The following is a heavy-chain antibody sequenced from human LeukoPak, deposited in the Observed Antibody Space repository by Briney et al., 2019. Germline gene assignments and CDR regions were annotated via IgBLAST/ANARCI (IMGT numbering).Heavy chain of an antibody. CDR3: ARGVAGANLMLFY. D-gene: IGHD1-26*01. CDR1: GFTFSSYA. V-gene: IGHV3-30-3*01. CDR2: ISYDGSNK. Sequence: GGSLRLSCAASGFTFSSYAMHWVRQAPGKGLEWVAVISYDGSNKYYADSVKGRFTISRDNSKNTLYLQMNSLRAEDTAVYYCARGVAGANLMLFYWGQGTLVTVSS. J-gene: IGHJ4*02.